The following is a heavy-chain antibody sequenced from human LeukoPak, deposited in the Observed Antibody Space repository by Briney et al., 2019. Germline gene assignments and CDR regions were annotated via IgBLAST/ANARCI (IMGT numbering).Heavy chain of an antibody. J-gene: IGHJ6*01. CDR3: ACTYCGGDCPTSSYYYYYGMDV. D-gene: IGHD2-21*02. V-gene: IGHV1-69*13. CDR2: IIPIFGTA. CDR1: GCTFSCYA. Sequence: ASVKVSCKASGCTFSCYAISWVRQAPGQGLEWMGGIIPIFGTANYAQKFQGRVTITADESTSTAYMELSSLRSEDTAVYYCACTYCGGDCPTSSYYYYYGMDVWVQGTTVTVSS.